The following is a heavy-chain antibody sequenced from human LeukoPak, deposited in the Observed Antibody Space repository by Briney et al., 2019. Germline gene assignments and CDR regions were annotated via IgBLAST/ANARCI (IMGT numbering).Heavy chain of an antibody. CDR2: INPNSGGT. CDR3: ASTCSSTSCPDDY. V-gene: IGHV1-2*02. D-gene: IGHD2-2*01. CDR1: GYTFTGYY. J-gene: IGHJ4*02. Sequence: ASVKVSCKASGYTFTGYYMHWVRQAPGQGLEWMGWINPNSGGTNYAQKFQGRVTMTRDTSISTAYMELSRLRSDDTAVYYCASTCSSTSCPDDYWGQGTLVTASS.